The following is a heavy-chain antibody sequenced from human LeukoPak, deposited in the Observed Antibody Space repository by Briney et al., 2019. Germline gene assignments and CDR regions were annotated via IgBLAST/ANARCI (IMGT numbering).Heavy chain of an antibody. CDR2: IYYSGST. Sequence: SETLSLTCTVSGGSISSYYWSWIRQPPGKGLEWIGYIYYSGSTNYNPSLKSRVTISVDTSKNQFSLKVSSVTAADTAVYYCARRRGSASESAVDCWGQGTLVTVSS. V-gene: IGHV4-59*08. CDR1: GGSISSYY. J-gene: IGHJ4*02. CDR3: ARRRGSASESAVDC. D-gene: IGHD2-15*01.